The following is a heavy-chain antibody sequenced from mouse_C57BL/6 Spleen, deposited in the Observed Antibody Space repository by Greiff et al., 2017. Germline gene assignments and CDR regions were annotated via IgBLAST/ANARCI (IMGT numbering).Heavy chain of an antibody. CDR1: GYTFTDYY. D-gene: IGHD2-14*01. V-gene: IGHV1-26*01. CDR2: INPNNGGT. CDR3: ARGRDRTPYDFDY. Sequence: VQLQQSGPELVKPGASVKISCKASGYTFTDYYMNWVKQSHGKSLEWIGDINPNNGGTSYNQKFKGKATLTVDKSSSTAYMEIRSLTSEDSAVYYCARGRDRTPYDFDYWGQGTTLTVSS. J-gene: IGHJ2*01.